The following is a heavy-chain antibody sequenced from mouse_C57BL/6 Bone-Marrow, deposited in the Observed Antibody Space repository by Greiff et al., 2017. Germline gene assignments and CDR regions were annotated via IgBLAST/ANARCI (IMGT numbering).Heavy chain of an antibody. J-gene: IGHJ2*01. CDR1: GYTFTSYW. Sequence: QVQLQQPGAELVRPGTSVKLSCKASGYTFTSYWMHWVKQRPGQGLEWIGVIDPSDSSTNYNQKFKGKATLTVDTSSSTAYMQLSSLTSEDSAVYYCARRPLYYGSRDFDYWGQGTTRTGSS. D-gene: IGHD1-1*01. V-gene: IGHV1-59*01. CDR2: IDPSDSST. CDR3: ARRPLYYGSRDFDY.